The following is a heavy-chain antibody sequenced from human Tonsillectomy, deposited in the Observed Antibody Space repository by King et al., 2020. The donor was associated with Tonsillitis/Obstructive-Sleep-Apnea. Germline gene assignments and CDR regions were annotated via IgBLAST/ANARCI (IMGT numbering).Heavy chain of an antibody. CDR3: TAEPANTVTN. CDR1: GLTFNDAW. D-gene: IGHD4-17*01. Sequence: EVQLVESGGGLVEPGGSLTISCRASGLTFNDAWMNWVRQAPGQGLEWVGRIKSKTDGGTTNYAAPVKGRFTISRDDSNNTLFLLMNSLKTEDTAVYYCTAEPANTVTNWGHGTLVTVSS. CDR2: IKSKTDGGTT. J-gene: IGHJ4*01. V-gene: IGHV3-15*07.